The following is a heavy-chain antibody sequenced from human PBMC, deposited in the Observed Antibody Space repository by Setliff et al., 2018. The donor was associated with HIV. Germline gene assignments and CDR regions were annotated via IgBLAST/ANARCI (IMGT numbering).Heavy chain of an antibody. CDR2: VLYSGNT. J-gene: IGHJ4*02. CDR3: ATEGREKLALFDH. D-gene: IGHD6-6*01. Sequence: SETLSLTCNVSGVSMRTHYWSWVRLPPGKRLEWISYVLYSGNTNYNPSFKSRVTVSLDEAKNQFSLTLKSVTSADTAVYYCATEGREKLALFDHWGLGILVTVSS. CDR1: GVSMRTHY. V-gene: IGHV4-59*11.